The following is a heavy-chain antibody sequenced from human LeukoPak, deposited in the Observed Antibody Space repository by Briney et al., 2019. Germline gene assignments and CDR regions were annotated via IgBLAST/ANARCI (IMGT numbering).Heavy chain of an antibody. Sequence: ASVKVSCKASGYTFTSYGISWVRQAPGQGLEWMGWISAYNGNTNYAQKLQGRVTMTTDTSTSTAYMELRSLRSDDTAVYYCARYAYYDILTGYPSHLVDYWGQGTLVTVSS. CDR3: ARYAYYDILTGYPSHLVDY. CDR1: GYTFTSYG. CDR2: ISAYNGNT. V-gene: IGHV1-18*01. D-gene: IGHD3-9*01. J-gene: IGHJ4*02.